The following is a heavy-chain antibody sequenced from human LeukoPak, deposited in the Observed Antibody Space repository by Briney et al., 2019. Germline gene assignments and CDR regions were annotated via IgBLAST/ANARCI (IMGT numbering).Heavy chain of an antibody. J-gene: IGHJ4*02. CDR2: IKQDASEK. Sequence: PGGSLRLSCEASGFTLSRYWMSWVRQAPGKGLEWVANIKQDASEKRYVESVRGRFTISRDNAKNSLSLEMNSLRAEDTAVYYCARYGDYDTFQYWGQGTLVTVSS. CDR1: GFTLSRYW. D-gene: IGHD4-17*01. V-gene: IGHV3-7*03. CDR3: ARYGDYDTFQY.